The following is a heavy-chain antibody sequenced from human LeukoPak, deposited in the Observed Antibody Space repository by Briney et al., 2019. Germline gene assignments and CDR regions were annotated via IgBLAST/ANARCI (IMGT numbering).Heavy chain of an antibody. J-gene: IGHJ3*02. CDR1: GGSISSCY. V-gene: IGHV4-4*07. CDR3: AGYGGYVVRAFDI. Sequence: PSETLSLTCTVSGGSISSCYWSWIRQPAGKGLEWIGRIYTSGSTNYNPSLKSRVTMSVDTSKNQFSLKLSSVTAADTAVYYCAGYGGYVVRAFDIWGQGTMVTVSS. CDR2: IYTSGST. D-gene: IGHD4-17*01.